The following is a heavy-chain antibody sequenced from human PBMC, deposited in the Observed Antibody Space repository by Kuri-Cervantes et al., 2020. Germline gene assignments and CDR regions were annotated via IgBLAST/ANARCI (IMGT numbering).Heavy chain of an antibody. J-gene: IGHJ4*02. D-gene: IGHD3-10*01. Sequence: SETLSLTCTVSGGSIGSYYWSWIRQPPGKGLEWIGSIYHSGSTYYNPSLKSRVTISVDTSKNQFSLKLSSVTAADTAVYYCAGEVTNRGYWGQGTLVTVSS. CDR1: GGSIGSYY. CDR3: AGEVTNRGY. V-gene: IGHV4-59*04. CDR2: IYHSGST.